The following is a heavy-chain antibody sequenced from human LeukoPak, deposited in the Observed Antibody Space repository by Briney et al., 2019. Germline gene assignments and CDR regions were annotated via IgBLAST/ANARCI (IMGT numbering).Heavy chain of an antibody. CDR1: GFTFSSYA. D-gene: IGHD6-19*01. J-gene: IGHJ5*02. CDR2: ISGSGGST. CDR3: ATRPGYSSGWDNP. Sequence: GGSLRLSCAASGFTFSSYAMSWVRRAPGKGLEWVSAISGSGGSTYYADSVKGRFTISRDNSKNTLYLQMNSLRAEDTAVYYCATRPGYSSGWDNPWGQGTLVTVSS. V-gene: IGHV3-23*01.